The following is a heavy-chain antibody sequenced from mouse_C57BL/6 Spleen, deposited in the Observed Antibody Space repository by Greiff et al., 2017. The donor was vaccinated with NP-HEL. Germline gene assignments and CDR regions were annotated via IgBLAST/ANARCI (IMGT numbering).Heavy chain of an antibody. V-gene: IGHV14-3*01. D-gene: IGHD2-4*01. CDR1: GFTIKNTY. CDR2: IDPANGST. Sequence: EVQLQESVAELVRPGASVKLSCTASGFTIKNTYMHWVKQRPEQGLEWIGRIDPANGSTKYAPKFQGKATITADTSSNTAYLQLSSLTSEDTAIYYCAREDYDVRKNYAMDYWGQGTSVTVSS. J-gene: IGHJ4*01. CDR3: AREDYDVRKNYAMDY.